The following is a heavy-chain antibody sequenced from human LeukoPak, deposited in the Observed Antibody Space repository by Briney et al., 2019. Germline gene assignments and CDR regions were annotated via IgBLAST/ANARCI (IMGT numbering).Heavy chain of an antibody. J-gene: IGHJ5*02. V-gene: IGHV3-23*01. D-gene: IGHD3-9*01. CDR1: GFTFSSYA. CDR3: AKALTGKNWFDP. Sequence: PGGSLRLSCAASGFTFSSYAMHWVRQAPGKGLEWVSGISGSGGSTYYADSVKGRFTISRDNSKSTLFLQMNSLRAEDTAVYYCAKALTGKNWFDPWGQGTLVTVSS. CDR2: ISGSGGST.